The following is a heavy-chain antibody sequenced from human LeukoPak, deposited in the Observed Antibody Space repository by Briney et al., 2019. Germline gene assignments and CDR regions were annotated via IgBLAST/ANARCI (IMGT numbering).Heavy chain of an antibody. Sequence: SETLSLTCAVSGGSISSSNWWSWVSQPPGKGLEWIGEIYHSGSTNYNPSLKSRVTMSVDKSKNQFSLKLSSVTAADTAVYYCARDWKQWLGGYNWFDPWGQGTLVTVSS. CDR1: GGSISSSNW. CDR2: IYHSGST. CDR3: ARDWKQWLGGYNWFDP. J-gene: IGHJ5*02. D-gene: IGHD6-19*01. V-gene: IGHV4-4*02.